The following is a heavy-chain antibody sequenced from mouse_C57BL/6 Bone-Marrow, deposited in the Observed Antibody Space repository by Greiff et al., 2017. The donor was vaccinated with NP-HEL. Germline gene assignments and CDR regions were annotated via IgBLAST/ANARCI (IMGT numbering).Heavy chain of an antibody. CDR3: ASGSSGRFAY. J-gene: IGHJ3*01. D-gene: IGHD1-3*01. V-gene: IGHV5-9*01. Sequence: EVHLVESGGGLVKPGGSLKLSCAASGFTFSSYTMSWVRQTPEKRLEWVATISGGGGNTYYPDSVKGRFTISRDNAKNTLYLQMSSLRSEDTALYYCASGSSGRFAYWGQGTLVTVSA. CDR1: GFTFSSYT. CDR2: ISGGGGNT.